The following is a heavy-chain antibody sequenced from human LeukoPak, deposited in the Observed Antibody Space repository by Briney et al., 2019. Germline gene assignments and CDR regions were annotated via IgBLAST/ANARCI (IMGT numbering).Heavy chain of an antibody. CDR1: GGTFSSYA. Sequence: SVKVSCKASGGTFSSYAISWVRQAPGQGLEWMGGIIPIFGTANYAQKFQGRVTITADESTSTAYMELSSLRSEDTAVYYCARGDYYDSSGYLYYFDYWGQGTLVTVSS. J-gene: IGHJ4*02. D-gene: IGHD3-22*01. V-gene: IGHV1-69*13. CDR2: IIPIFGTA. CDR3: ARGDYYDSSGYLYYFDY.